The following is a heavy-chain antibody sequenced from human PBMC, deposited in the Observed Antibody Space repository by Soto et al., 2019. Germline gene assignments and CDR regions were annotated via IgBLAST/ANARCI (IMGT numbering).Heavy chain of an antibody. Sequence: GESLKISCKGSGYSFTSYWISWVRQMPGKGLEWMGRIGPSDSYTNYSPSFQGHVTISADKTISTAYLQWSSLKASHTAMYYCARPRNNCYYYCMDIWHQESTVAAAS. CDR3: ARPRNNCYYYCMDI. J-gene: IGHJ6*02. CDR2: IGPSDSYT. D-gene: IGHD1-1*01. CDR1: GYSFTSYW. V-gene: IGHV5-10-1*01.